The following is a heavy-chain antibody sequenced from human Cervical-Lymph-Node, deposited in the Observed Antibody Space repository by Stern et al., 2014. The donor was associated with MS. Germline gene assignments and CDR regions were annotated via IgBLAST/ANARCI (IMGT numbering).Heavy chain of an antibody. Sequence: QMQLVQSGAEVQKPGSSVKVSCRASGGTFSSSDISWVRQAPGQGLEWMGGILPIIGTANYAQKYQGRVTITADESTSTAYMELSSLRSEDTAIYYCALGGFGHYFEYWGQGTLVTVSS. CDR2: ILPIIGTA. CDR3: ALGGFGHYFEY. J-gene: IGHJ4*02. V-gene: IGHV1-69*01. CDR1: GGTFSSSD. D-gene: IGHD3-10*01.